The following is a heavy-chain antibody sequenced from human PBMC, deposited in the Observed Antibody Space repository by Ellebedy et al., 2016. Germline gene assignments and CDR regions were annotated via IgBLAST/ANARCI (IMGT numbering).Heavy chain of an antibody. V-gene: IGHV1-2*02. CDR3: AIMGEVYFDY. CDR1: GYTFTGYY. Sequence: ASVKVSCXASGYTFTGYYMHCVRQAPGQGLEWMGWINPNSGSTNYAQKFQGRVTMTRDTSISTAYMELSRLRSDDTAVYYCAIMGEVYFDYWGQGTLVTVSS. J-gene: IGHJ4*02. D-gene: IGHD1-26*01. CDR2: INPNSGST.